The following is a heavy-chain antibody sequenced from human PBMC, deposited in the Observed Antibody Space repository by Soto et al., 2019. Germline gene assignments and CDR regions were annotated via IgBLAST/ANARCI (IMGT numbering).Heavy chain of an antibody. CDR2: IYYSGST. CDR3: ARRTYYYDSSGQTADAFDI. Sequence: SETLSLTCTVSGGSISSGGYYWSWIRQHPGKGLEWIGYIYYSGSTYYNPSLKSRVTISVDTSKNQFSLKLSSVTAADTAVYYCARRTYYYDSSGQTADAFDIWGQGTMVTVSS. V-gene: IGHV4-31*03. D-gene: IGHD3-22*01. J-gene: IGHJ3*02. CDR1: GGSISSGGYY.